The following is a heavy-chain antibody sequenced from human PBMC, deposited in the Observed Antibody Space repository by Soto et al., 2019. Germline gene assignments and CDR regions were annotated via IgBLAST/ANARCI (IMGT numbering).Heavy chain of an antibody. CDR1: GGSVGSSA. J-gene: IGHJ3*01. D-gene: IGHD3-16*01. CDR2: IIPVFDKA. CDR3: ARLRRDWGDAFDL. Sequence: QVQLVQSGADGKKPGSSVKLSCKTSGGSVGSSAISWVRQAPAQGLEWMGEIIPVFDKANYAQNFQGRLTITADELTGTVFMELSSLRSEDTAVYFCARLRRDWGDAFDLWGLGTFVTVSS. V-gene: IGHV1-69*01.